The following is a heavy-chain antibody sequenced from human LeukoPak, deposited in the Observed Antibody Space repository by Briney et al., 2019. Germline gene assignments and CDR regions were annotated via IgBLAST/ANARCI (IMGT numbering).Heavy chain of an antibody. J-gene: IGHJ5*02. CDR1: GYTFTIYD. CDR3: ARGVSGVTPP. CDR2: INTNNGNT. Sequence: ASVTVSFKTSGYTFTIYDISWVRQAPGQGPEWLGWINTNNGNTHYAQSLQDRVTLTTDTSTSTAYMELMSLKSDDTAVYYCARGVSGVTPPWGQGTLVIVSS. V-gene: IGHV1-18*01. D-gene: IGHD4-23*01.